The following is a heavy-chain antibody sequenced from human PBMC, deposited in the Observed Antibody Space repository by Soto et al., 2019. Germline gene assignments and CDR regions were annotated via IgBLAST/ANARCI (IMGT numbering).Heavy chain of an antibody. CDR1: GFTFSTYW. Sequence: EVQLVESGGGLVQPGGSLRLSCTASGFTFSTYWMSWVRQAPGMGLEWVANIGEDGSEKYYVDSVKGRFTISRDNAKNSLYLQMNSLRADDTAVYYCARGSGGHNYYYGMDFWGQGTTVTVSS. CDR2: IGEDGSEK. J-gene: IGHJ6*02. V-gene: IGHV3-7*03. D-gene: IGHD2-15*01. CDR3: ARGSGGHNYYYGMDF.